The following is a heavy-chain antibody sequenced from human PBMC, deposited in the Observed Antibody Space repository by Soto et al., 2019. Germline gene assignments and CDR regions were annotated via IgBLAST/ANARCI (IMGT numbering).Heavy chain of an antibody. J-gene: IGHJ4*02. CDR3: VRLGIGGYYYVPY. Sequence: EVQLVQSGSEVKKPGESLKISCTVSGFTFTDFWTGWVRQMPGKGLEWMGIIDPSVSDIRYTPSFQGRVTISADKSINTAYLQWSSLQASDSAMYYCVRLGIGGYYYVPYWGQETLVTVSS. V-gene: IGHV5-51*03. D-gene: IGHD3-10*02. CDR1: GFTFTDFW. CDR2: IDPSVSDI.